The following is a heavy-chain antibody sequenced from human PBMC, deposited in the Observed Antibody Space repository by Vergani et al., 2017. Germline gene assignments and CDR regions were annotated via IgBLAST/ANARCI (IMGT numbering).Heavy chain of an antibody. D-gene: IGHD2-15*01. CDR3: ARDSRVVVAATGVDY. CDR2: NYYSGSN. J-gene: IGHJ4*02. CDR1: GGSISSGSYY. Sequence: QVQLQESGPGLVKPSQTLSLTCTVSGGSISSGSYYWSWIRQHPGKGLEWIGYNYYSGSNYYNPSLKSRVTISVDTSKNQFSLKLSSVTAADTAVYYCARDSRVVVAATGVDYWGQGTLVTVSS. V-gene: IGHV4-31*03.